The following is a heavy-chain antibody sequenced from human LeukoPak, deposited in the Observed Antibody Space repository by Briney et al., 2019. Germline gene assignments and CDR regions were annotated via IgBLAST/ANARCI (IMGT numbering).Heavy chain of an antibody. CDR2: ISYDGSNK. CDR3: ARDSGGSSGEVYWFDP. Sequence: PGGSLRLSCAASGFAFSSYAMHWVRQAPGKGLEWVAVISYDGSNKYYADSVEGRFTISRDNSKNTLYLQMNSLRAEDTAVYYCARDSGGSSGEVYWFDPWGQGTLVTVSS. CDR1: GFAFSSYA. D-gene: IGHD1-26*01. J-gene: IGHJ5*02. V-gene: IGHV3-30-3*01.